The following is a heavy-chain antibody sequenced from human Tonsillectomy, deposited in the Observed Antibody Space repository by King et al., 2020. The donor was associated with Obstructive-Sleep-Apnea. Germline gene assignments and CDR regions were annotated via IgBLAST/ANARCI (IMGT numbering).Heavy chain of an antibody. CDR1: GGSFSGYY. V-gene: IGHV4-34*01. D-gene: IGHD7-27*01. J-gene: IGHJ6*01. CDR2: INHSGST. Sequence: VQLPQWGAGLLKPSETLSLTCAVYGGSFSGYYWSWIRQPPGKGLEWIGEINHSGSTNYNPSLKSRVTISVDTSKNQFSLKLSSVTAADTAVYYCASVPLGGIGGWGQGTTVPVPP. CDR3: ASVPLGGIGG.